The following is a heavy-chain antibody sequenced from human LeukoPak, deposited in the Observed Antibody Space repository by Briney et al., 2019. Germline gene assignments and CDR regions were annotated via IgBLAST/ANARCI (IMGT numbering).Heavy chain of an antibody. V-gene: IGHV1-58*01. CDR3: AADGRAFYGMDV. D-gene: IGHD1-26*01. CDR1: GFTFTSSA. CDR2: IVVGSGNT. Sequence: ASVKVSCKASGFTFTSSAVQWVRQARGQRLEWIGWIVVGSGNTNYAQKFQERVTITRDMSTSTAYMEPSSLRSEDTAVYYCAADGRAFYGMDVWGQGTTVTVSS. J-gene: IGHJ6*02.